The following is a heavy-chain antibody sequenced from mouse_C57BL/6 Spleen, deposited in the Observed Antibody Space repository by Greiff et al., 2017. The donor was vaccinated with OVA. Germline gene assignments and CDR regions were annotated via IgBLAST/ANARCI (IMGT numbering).Heavy chain of an antibody. V-gene: IGHV5-17*01. CDR3: ARPYTGRRGLDY. J-gene: IGHJ2*01. CDR1: GFTFSDYG. CDR2: ISSGSSTI. D-gene: IGHD4-1*01. Sequence: EVMLVESGGGLVKPGGSLKLSCAASGFTFSDYGMHWVRQAPEKGLEWVAYISSGSSTIYYADTVKGRFTISRDNAKNTLFLQMTSLRSEDTAMYYCARPYTGRRGLDYWGQGTTLTVSS.